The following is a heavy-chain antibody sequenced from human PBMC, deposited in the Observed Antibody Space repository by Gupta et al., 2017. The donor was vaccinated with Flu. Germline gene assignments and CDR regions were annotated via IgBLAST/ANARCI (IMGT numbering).Heavy chain of an antibody. J-gene: IGHJ4*02. CDR1: GGSISNGNYY. CDR3: TRDRVGYSSSYYFDS. D-gene: IGHD6-6*01. V-gene: IGHV4-61*02. Sequence: QVQLQESGPGLVKPSQTLSLTCTVSGGSISNGNYYWSWIRRPAGKGLEWIGRSYISASITYNPSLKSRATISVDTSKNQFSLKLISVTAADTAVYYCTRDRVGYSSSYYFDSWGQGILVTVS. CDR2: SYISASI.